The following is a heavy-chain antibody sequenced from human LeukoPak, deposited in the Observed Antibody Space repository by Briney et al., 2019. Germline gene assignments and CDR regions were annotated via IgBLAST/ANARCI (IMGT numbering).Heavy chain of an antibody. Sequence: PGGSLRLSCAASGFTVSSNYMSWVRQAPGKGLEWVSAISGSGGSTYYADSVKGRFTISRDNSKNTLYLQMNSLRAEDTAVYYCARWEQWEPLDGGMDVWGQGTTVTVSS. J-gene: IGHJ6*02. CDR1: GFTVSSNY. V-gene: IGHV3-23*01. CDR3: ARWEQWEPLDGGMDV. D-gene: IGHD1-26*01. CDR2: ISGSGGST.